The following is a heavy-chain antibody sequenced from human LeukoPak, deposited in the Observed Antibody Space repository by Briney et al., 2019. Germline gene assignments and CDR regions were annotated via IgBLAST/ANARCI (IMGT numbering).Heavy chain of an antibody. J-gene: IGHJ4*02. D-gene: IGHD3-10*01. Sequence: PSETLSLTCTVSGGSISSYYWSWIRQPAGKGLEWIGRIYTSGSTNYNPSLKSRVTISVDTSKNQFSLKLSSVTAADTAVYYCARFGSGSYLRPRHFDYWGQGTLVTVSS. CDR2: IYTSGST. CDR1: GGSISSYY. CDR3: ARFGSGSYLRPRHFDY. V-gene: IGHV4-4*07.